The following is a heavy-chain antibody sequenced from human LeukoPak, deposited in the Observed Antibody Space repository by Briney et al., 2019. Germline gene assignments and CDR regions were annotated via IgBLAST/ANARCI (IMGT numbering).Heavy chain of an antibody. D-gene: IGHD3-3*01. CDR1: GGSISSGSYY. J-gene: IGHJ4*02. V-gene: IGHV4-30-2*01. CDR2: IYHSGST. CDR3: ARGGNYYDFWSGYFDY. Sequence: SETLSLTCTVSGGSISSGSYYWSWIRQPPGKGLEWIGYIYHSGSTYYNPSLKSRVTISVDRSKNQFSLKLSSVTAADTAVYYCARGGNYYDFWSGYFDYWGQGTLVTVSS.